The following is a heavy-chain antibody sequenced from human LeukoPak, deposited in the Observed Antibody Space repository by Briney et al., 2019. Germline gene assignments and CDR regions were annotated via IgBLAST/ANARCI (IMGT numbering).Heavy chain of an antibody. Sequence: PGGSLRLSCAASGFTVSSNYMSWVRQAPGKGLEWVSVIYSGGSTYYADSVKGRFTISRDNSKNTLYLQMNSLRAEDTAVYYCARDRWSGYSYGMDVWAQGTTVTVSS. J-gene: IGHJ6*02. CDR2: IYSGGST. CDR3: ARDRWSGYSYGMDV. CDR1: GFTVSSNY. V-gene: IGHV3-53*01. D-gene: IGHD3-3*01.